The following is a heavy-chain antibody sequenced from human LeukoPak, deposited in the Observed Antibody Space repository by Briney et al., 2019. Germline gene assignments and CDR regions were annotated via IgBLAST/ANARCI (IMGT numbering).Heavy chain of an antibody. V-gene: IGHV4-4*02. Sequence: SETLSLTCAVSGGSISSSNWWSWVRQPPGKGLEWIGEIYHSGSTNYNPSLKSRVTISVDKSKNQFSLKLSSVTAADTAVYYCASVDAAGFGELFDYWGQGTLVTVSS. CDR3: ASVDAAGFGELFDY. CDR2: IYHSGST. J-gene: IGHJ4*02. D-gene: IGHD3-10*01. CDR1: GGSISSSNW.